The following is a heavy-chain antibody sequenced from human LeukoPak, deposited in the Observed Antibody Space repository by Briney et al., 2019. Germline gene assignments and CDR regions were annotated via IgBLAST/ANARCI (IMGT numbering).Heavy chain of an antibody. D-gene: IGHD3-10*01. CDR2: NYWNDDK. CDR1: GLSLSTPGVG. Sequence: SGPTLLNPTQPLTLTCTFSGLSLSTPGVGVAWIRQSPEKALEWLAVNYWNDDKSYSPSLKSRLTITKDTSKNQVVLIMTNMDPVDTGTYYCAHKGRGSGSYNMWGQGTLVTVSS. V-gene: IGHV2-5*01. J-gene: IGHJ4*02. CDR3: AHKGRGSGSYNM.